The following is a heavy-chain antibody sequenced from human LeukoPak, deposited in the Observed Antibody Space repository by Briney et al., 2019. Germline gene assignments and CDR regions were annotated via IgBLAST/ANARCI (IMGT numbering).Heavy chain of an antibody. CDR1: GFTFSDSA. D-gene: IGHD1-26*01. V-gene: IGHV3-73*01. Sequence: GGSLRLSCAASGFTFSDSAIHWVRQASGKGLEWVGRIRGKGNKYATAYATSVKGRFTISRDDSKNTAFPQMNSLKTEDTAIYYCTSPKSLDWERYFDLWGRGTLVTVSS. CDR3: TSPKSLDWERYFDL. CDR2: IRGKGNKYAT. J-gene: IGHJ2*01.